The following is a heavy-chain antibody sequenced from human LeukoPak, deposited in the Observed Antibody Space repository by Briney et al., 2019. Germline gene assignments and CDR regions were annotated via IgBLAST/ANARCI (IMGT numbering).Heavy chain of an antibody. J-gene: IGHJ4*02. CDR3: AILGEVGAKTLFDY. V-gene: IGHV1-8*01. CDR2: MNPNSGNT. CDR1: GYTFTSYD. D-gene: IGHD1-26*01. Sequence: ASVKVSCKASGYTFTSYDINWVRQATGQGLEWMGWMNPNSGNTGYAQKFQGRVTMTRNTSISTAYMELSSLRSEDTAVYSCAILGEVGAKTLFDYWGQGTLVTVSS.